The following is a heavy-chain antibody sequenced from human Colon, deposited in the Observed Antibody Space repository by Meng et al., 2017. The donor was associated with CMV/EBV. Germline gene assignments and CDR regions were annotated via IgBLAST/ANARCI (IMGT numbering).Heavy chain of an antibody. D-gene: IGHD2-21*02. V-gene: IGHV3-30-3*01. Sequence: AASGFTFSNYAMHWVRQAPGTGLEWVAVISYDGSNKYYADSVKGRFTISRDNSKNTVYLQVNSLRGEDTAVYYCARGSAVTAKLGHDYWGQGTLVTVSS. CDR3: ARGSAVTAKLGHDY. CDR1: GFTFSNYA. CDR2: ISYDGSNK. J-gene: IGHJ4*02.